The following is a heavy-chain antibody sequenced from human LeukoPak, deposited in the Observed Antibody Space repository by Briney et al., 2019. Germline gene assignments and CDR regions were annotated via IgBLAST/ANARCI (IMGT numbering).Heavy chain of an antibody. CDR2: ISGSGDST. D-gene: IGHD2-21*02. CDR3: AKQVSFVVVTAADV. J-gene: IGHJ6*02. CDR1: GFSFSNYA. Sequence: QTGGSLRLSCVSSGFSFSNYAMSWVRQAPGKGLEWVSSISGSGDSTDYADSVKGRFTISRDNSKNMLYLQMNSLRAEDTAVYYCAKQVSFVVVTAADVWGQGTTVTVSS. V-gene: IGHV3-23*01.